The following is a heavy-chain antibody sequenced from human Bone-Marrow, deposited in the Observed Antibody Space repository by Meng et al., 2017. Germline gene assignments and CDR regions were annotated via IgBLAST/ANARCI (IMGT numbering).Heavy chain of an antibody. Sequence: GHLVESGGDLVKPGGSLRLSCAGSGFYFNNAWMSWVRQAPGKGLEWVGRIKSNTDGGTAEYAAPVTGRFTISRDDSKSTLYLQMNSLRAEDTAVYYCAKGGAVNWFDPWGQGTLVTVSS. D-gene: IGHD1-26*01. CDR2: IKSNTDGGTA. CDR1: GFYFNNAW. CDR3: AKGGAVNWFDP. V-gene: IGHV3-15*01. J-gene: IGHJ5*02.